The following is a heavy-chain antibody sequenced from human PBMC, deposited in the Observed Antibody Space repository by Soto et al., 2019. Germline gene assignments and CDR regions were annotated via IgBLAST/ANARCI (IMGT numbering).Heavy chain of an antibody. D-gene: IGHD4-17*01. CDR2: ISSGRRDI. V-gene: IGHV3-21*01. Sequence: EVQLVESGGGLVKPGGSLRLSCAASGFTFSTYSMNWVRQAPGKGLEWVSSISSGRRDIYYAASVKGRFAISRDNAKNSLYLQMNSLRVEDTAVYYCTTTTVTSDFHFWGLGALVTVSS. CDR3: TTTTVTSDFHF. CDR1: GFTFSTYS. J-gene: IGHJ4*02.